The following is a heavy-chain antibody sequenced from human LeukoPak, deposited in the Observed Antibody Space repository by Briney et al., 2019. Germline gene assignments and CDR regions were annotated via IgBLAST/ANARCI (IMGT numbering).Heavy chain of an antibody. D-gene: IGHD2-2*01. Sequence: PGGSLRLSCAASGFTFSSYGMSWVRQAPGKGLEWVSAISGSGGSTYYADSVKGRFTISRDNSKNTLYLQMNSLRAEDTAVYYCASCSSTSCYYYWYFDLWGRGTLVTVSS. J-gene: IGHJ2*01. CDR1: GFTFSSYG. V-gene: IGHV3-23*01. CDR3: ASCSSTSCYYYWYFDL. CDR2: ISGSGGST.